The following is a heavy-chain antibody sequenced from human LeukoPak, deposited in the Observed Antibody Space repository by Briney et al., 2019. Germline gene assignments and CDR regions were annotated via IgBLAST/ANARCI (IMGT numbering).Heavy chain of an antibody. CDR2: IYSGGST. CDR1: GFTVSSNY. D-gene: IGHD1-26*01. Sequence: GGSLRLSCAASGFTVSSNYMSWVRQAPGKGLEWVSFIYSGGSTYYADSVKGRFTISRDNSKNTLYLQMNSLRAEDTAVYYCARKSGSYLGAFDIWGQGTMVTVSS. CDR3: ARKSGSYLGAFDI. J-gene: IGHJ3*02. V-gene: IGHV3-53*01.